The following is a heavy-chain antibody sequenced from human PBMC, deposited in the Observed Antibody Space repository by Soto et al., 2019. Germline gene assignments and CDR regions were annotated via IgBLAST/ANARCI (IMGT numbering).Heavy chain of an antibody. V-gene: IGHV5-10-1*01. J-gene: IGHJ5*02. CDR1: GYSFTSYW. Sequence: GESLKISCKGSGYSFTSYWISWVRQMPGKGLEWMGRVDPSDSYTNYSPSFQGHVTISADKSISTAYLQWSSLKASDTAMYYCARHAGGRYNWFDPWGQGTLVTVSS. D-gene: IGHD6-19*01. CDR3: ARHAGGRYNWFDP. CDR2: VDPSDSYT.